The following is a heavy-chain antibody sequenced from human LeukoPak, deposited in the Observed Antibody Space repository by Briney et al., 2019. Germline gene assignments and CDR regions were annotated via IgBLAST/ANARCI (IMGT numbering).Heavy chain of an antibody. Sequence: GGSLRLSCAASGFTVSSNYMSWVRQAPGKGLEWVSVIYSGGSTYYADSVKGRFTISRDNSKNTLYLQMNSLRAEDTAVYYCARGVGSSWYGNWFDPWGQGTLVTVSS. CDR2: IYSGGST. CDR1: GFTVSSNY. CDR3: ARGVGSSWYGNWFDP. J-gene: IGHJ5*02. D-gene: IGHD6-13*01. V-gene: IGHV3-53*01.